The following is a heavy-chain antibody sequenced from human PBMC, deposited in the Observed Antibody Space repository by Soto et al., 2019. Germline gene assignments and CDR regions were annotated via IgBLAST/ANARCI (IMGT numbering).Heavy chain of an antibody. Sequence: ASVKVSCKASGYTFTSYGISWVRQAPGQGLEWMGWISAYNGNTNYAQKLQGRVTMTTDTSTSTAYMELRSLRSDDTAVYYCARGPSIVVVVAATKENWFDPWGQGTLVTVS. J-gene: IGHJ5*02. V-gene: IGHV1-18*01. D-gene: IGHD2-15*01. CDR2: ISAYNGNT. CDR1: GYTFTSYG. CDR3: ARGPSIVVVVAATKENWFDP.